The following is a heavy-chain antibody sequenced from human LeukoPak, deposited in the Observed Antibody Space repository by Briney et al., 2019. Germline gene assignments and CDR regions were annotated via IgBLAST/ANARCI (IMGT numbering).Heavy chain of an antibody. Sequence: RASVKVSCKASGYTFTSYGISWVRQAPGQGLEWMGWISAYNGNTNYSQKLQGRVTMTPDTSRSTAYMELRSLRSDDTAVYYCARTYYDFWSGYSLDYYYMDVWGKGTTVTVSS. V-gene: IGHV1-18*01. CDR2: ISAYNGNT. D-gene: IGHD3-3*01. CDR1: GYTFTSYG. J-gene: IGHJ6*03. CDR3: ARTYYDFWSGYSLDYYYMDV.